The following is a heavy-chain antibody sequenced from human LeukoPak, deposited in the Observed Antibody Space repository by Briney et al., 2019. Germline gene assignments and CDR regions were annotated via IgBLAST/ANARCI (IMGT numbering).Heavy chain of an antibody. J-gene: IGHJ4*02. CDR3: AREGSGVAGHFDY. D-gene: IGHD6-19*01. V-gene: IGHV3-21*01. CDR1: GFTFGSYR. CDR2: ISSSSSYI. Sequence: GGSLRLSCAASGFTFGSYRMNWVRRAPGKGLEWVSSISSSSSYIYYADSVKGRFTISRDNAKNSLYLQMNSLRAEDTAVYYCAREGSGVAGHFDYWGQGTLVTVSS.